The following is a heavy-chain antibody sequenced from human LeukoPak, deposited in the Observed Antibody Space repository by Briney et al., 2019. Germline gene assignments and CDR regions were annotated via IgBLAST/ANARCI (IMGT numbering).Heavy chain of an antibody. Sequence: SETLSLTCTVSGGSISSYYWSWIRQPPGKGLEWIGSIYYSGSTYYNPSLKSRVTISVDTSKNQFSLKLSSVTAADTAVYYCARTTEGYCSSTRCYGFDYYYYMDVWGKGTTVTISS. J-gene: IGHJ6*03. CDR1: GGSISSYY. CDR2: IYYSGST. CDR3: ARTTEGYCSSTRCYGFDYYYYMDV. V-gene: IGHV4-59*01. D-gene: IGHD2-2*01.